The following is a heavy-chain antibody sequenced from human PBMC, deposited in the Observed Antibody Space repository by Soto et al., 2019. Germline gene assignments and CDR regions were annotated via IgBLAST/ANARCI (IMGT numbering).Heavy chain of an antibody. J-gene: IGHJ5*02. CDR3: AVVCCSSITCLLNPAPMGFDP. V-gene: IGHV4-39*01. CDR2: IYYSGNT. D-gene: IGHD2-2*01. CDR1: SGSISSSSSY. Sequence: SETLSLTCTVSSGSISSSSSYWGWIRQPPGKGLEWIGSIYYSGNTYYNPSLKSRVTISIDSSKTQFSLKLNSVTTADTAVYYCAVVCCSSITCLLNPAPMGFDPWGQGTLVTVSS.